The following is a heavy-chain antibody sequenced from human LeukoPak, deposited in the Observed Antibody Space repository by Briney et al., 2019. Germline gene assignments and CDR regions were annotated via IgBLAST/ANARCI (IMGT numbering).Heavy chain of an antibody. Sequence: GRSLRLSCAASGFTFSSYAMHWVRQAPGKGLEWVAVISHDGSNKYYADSVKGRFTISRDNSKNTLYLQMNSLRAEDTAVYYCAREGRVRWYDYWGQGTLVTVSS. CDR1: GFTFSSYA. CDR3: AREGRVRWYDY. D-gene: IGHD4-23*01. CDR2: ISHDGSNK. J-gene: IGHJ4*02. V-gene: IGHV3-30-3*01.